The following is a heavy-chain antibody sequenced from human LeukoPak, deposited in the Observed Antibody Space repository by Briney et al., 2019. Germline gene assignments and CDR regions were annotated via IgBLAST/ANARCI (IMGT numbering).Heavy chain of an antibody. CDR1: GYTFTSYY. J-gene: IGHJ3*02. V-gene: IGHV1-18*04. CDR2: ISAYNGNT. D-gene: IGHD1-14*01. CDR3: ARIGIPIAFDI. Sequence: ASVTVSCKASGYTFTSYYMHWVRQAPGQGLEWMGWISAYNGNTNYAQKLQGRVTMTTDTSTSTAYMELRSLRSDDTAVYYCARIGIPIAFDIWGQGTMVTVSS.